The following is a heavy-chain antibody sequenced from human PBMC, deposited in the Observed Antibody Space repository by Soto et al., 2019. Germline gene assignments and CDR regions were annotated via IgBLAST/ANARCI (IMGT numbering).Heavy chain of an antibody. J-gene: IGHJ4*02. CDR1: GFTFSSYA. V-gene: IGHV3-23*01. CDR2: LSGSGGST. Sequence: PGGSLRLSCAASGFTFSSYAMSWVRQAPGKGLEWVSGLSGSGGSTYYADSVKGRFTISRDNAKNTLYLQMNSLRAEDTAVYYCAKRGHFRAVIARFDYWGQGTLVTVSS. CDR3: AKRGHFRAVIARFDY. D-gene: IGHD2-21*01.